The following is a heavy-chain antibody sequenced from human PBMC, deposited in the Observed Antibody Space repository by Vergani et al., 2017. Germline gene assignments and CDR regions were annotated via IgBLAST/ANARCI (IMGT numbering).Heavy chain of an antibody. J-gene: IGHJ4*02. CDR1: GFTFSSYA. CDR2: ISYDGSNK. V-gene: IGHV3-30-3*01. Sequence: QVQLVESGGGVVQPGRSLRLSCAASGFTFSSYAMHWVRQAPGKGLEWVAVISYDGSNKYYADSVKGRFTISRDNSKNTLYLQMNSLRAEDTAVYYCARDPVYSSSWYYFDYWGQGTLVTVSS. D-gene: IGHD6-13*01. CDR3: ARDPVYSSSWYYFDY.